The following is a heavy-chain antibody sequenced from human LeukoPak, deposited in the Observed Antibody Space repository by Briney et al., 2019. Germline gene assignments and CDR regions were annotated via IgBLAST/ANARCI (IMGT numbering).Heavy chain of an antibody. CDR1: GGSISSGSHY. CDR3: ARCYGYSYASGSYYVDY. D-gene: IGHD3-10*01. Sequence: SETLSLTCTVSGGSISSGSHYWGWIRQPPGKGLEWIGSIYYSGSTYYNPSLKSRLTIFVGTSKNQFSLKLSSVTAADTAVYYCARCYGYSYASGSYYVDYWGQGTLVTVSS. J-gene: IGHJ4*02. CDR2: IYYSGST. V-gene: IGHV4-39*01.